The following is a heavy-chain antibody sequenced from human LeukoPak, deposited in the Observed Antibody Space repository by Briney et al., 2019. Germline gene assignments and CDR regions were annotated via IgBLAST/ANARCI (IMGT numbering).Heavy chain of an antibody. D-gene: IGHD3-22*01. CDR3: ARYDSGSSGYLPLFFDY. J-gene: IGHJ4*02. Sequence: PSQTLSLTCTVSGGSISSGDYYWSWVRQPPGKGLEWIGYIYYSGSTYYNPSLKGRVTILVDTSKNQFSLKLSSVTAADTAVYYCARYDSGSSGYLPLFFDYWGQGTLVTVSS. V-gene: IGHV4-30-4*08. CDR2: IYYSGST. CDR1: GGSISSGDYY.